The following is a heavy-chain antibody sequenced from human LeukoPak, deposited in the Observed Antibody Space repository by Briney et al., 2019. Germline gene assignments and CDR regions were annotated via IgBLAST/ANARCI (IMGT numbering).Heavy chain of an antibody. Sequence: GGSLRLSCTASGFKFDDYAMSWVRQVPGKGLEWVSAITWSGDNTTYTESVKGRFTISRDNAKSSLYLHMDSLRAEDTALYYCARDNGHVVVIPAYSDYWGQGTLVTVSS. CDR3: ARDNGHVVVIPAYSDY. V-gene: IGHV3-20*04. D-gene: IGHD2-2*01. CDR1: GFKFDDYA. CDR2: ITWSGDNT. J-gene: IGHJ4*02.